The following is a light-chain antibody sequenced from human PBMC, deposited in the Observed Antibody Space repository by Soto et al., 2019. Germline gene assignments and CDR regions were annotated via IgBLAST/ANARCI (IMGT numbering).Light chain of an antibody. CDR2: DVS. CDR1: SSDVGGYNY. V-gene: IGLV2-11*01. CDR3: CSYAGSYTFDVV. J-gene: IGLJ2*01. Sequence: QSALTQPRSVSGSPGQSVTIYCTGTSSDVGGYNYVSWYQQHPGKAPKLMIYDVSKRPSGVPDRFSGSKSGNTASLTISGLQAEDEADYYCCSYAGSYTFDVVFGAGTKLTVL.